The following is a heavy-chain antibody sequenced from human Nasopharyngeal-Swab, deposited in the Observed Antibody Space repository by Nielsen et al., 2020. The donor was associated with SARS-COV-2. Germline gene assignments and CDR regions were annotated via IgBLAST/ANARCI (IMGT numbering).Heavy chain of an antibody. V-gene: IGHV4-34*01. D-gene: IGHD2-21*01. Sequence: WIRQPPGKGLEWIGEINHSGSTNYNPSLKSRVTISVDTSKNQFSLKLGSVTAADTAVYYCARGGLVVIAILDYWGQGTLVTVSS. CDR2: INHSGST. J-gene: IGHJ4*02. CDR3: ARGGLVVIAILDY.